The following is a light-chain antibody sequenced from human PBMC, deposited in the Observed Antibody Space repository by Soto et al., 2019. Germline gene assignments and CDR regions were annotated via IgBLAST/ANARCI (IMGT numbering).Light chain of an antibody. V-gene: IGKV1-5*01. CDR1: QDLDKW. J-gene: IGKJ1*01. CDR2: KSS. CDR3: QQYSSYWT. Sequence: ILMSQSPSSLSASVGDRVTITCRASQDLDKWLAWYQQKPGRAPNLLIYKSSTLRQGVPSRFSDFGSGTEYILTITDLQPDDFATYYCQQYSSYWTFGQGTVVEMK.